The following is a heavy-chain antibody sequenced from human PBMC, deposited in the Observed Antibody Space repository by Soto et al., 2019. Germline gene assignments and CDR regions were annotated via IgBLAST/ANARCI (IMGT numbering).Heavy chain of an antibody. CDR3: ARALNYYDSSGYFPFDY. CDR1: GGTFSGYA. V-gene: IGHV1-69*13. Sequence: ASVKVSCKASGGTFSGYAVSWVRQAPGQGLEWMGGIIPIFGTANYAQKFQGRVTITADESTSTAYMELSSLRSEDTAVYYCARALNYYDSSGYFPFDYWGQGTLVTVSS. J-gene: IGHJ4*02. D-gene: IGHD3-22*01. CDR2: IIPIFGTA.